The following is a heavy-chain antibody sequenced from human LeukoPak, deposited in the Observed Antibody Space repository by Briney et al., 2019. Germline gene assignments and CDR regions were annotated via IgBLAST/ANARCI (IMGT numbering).Heavy chain of an antibody. CDR3: AREDGTAMVDY. CDR2: IYNSGST. J-gene: IGHJ4*02. D-gene: IGHD5-18*01. V-gene: IGHV4-59*06. CDR1: GGSISGYY. Sequence: NSSETLSLTCTVSGGSISGYYWSWIRQPPGKGLEWIGYIYNSGSTYYNPSLKSRVTISVDTSKNQFSLKLSSVTAADTAVYYCAREDGTAMVDYWGQGTLVTASS.